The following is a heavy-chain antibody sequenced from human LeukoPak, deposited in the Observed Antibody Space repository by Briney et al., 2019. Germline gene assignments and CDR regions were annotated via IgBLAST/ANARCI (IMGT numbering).Heavy chain of an antibody. CDR1: GLSFSSYT. CDR3: ARVRDSSGWYLFDY. CDR2: ISSNGGST. V-gene: IGHV3-64*01. Sequence: GGSLRLSCAPSGLSFSSYTIHWVRQAPGKGLEYVSAISSNGGSTYYANSVKGGFTISRDNSKNTLYLQMGSLRAEDMAVYYCARVRDSSGWYLFDYWGQGTLVTVSS. J-gene: IGHJ4*02. D-gene: IGHD6-19*01.